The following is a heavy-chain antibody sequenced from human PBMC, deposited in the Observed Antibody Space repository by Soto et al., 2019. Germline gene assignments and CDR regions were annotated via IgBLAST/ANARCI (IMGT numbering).Heavy chain of an antibody. V-gene: IGHV3-23*01. J-gene: IGHJ4*02. Sequence: PGGSLRLSCAASGFTFSSYSMSWVRQAPGKGLEWVSGFRTGGDDATTYYADSVKGRFTISRDNSKNTLFLQMNSLRAEDTAVYYCARRLDYDILTGTIDYWGQGTLVTVSS. CDR2: FRTGGDDATT. D-gene: IGHD3-9*01. CDR1: GFTFSSYS. CDR3: ARRLDYDILTGTIDY.